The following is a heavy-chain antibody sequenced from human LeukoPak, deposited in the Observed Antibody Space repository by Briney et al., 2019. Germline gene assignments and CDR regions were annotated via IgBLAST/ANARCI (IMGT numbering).Heavy chain of an antibody. CDR3: ARGTYYYDSSGYYPYYFDY. CDR2: ISSSSSYI. Sequence: GGSLRLSCAASGFTFNSYSMNWVRQAPGKGLEWVSSISSSSSYIYYADSVKGRFTISRDNAKNSLYLQMNSLRAEDTAVYYCARGTYYYDSSGYYPYYFDYWGQGTLVTVSS. D-gene: IGHD3-22*01. CDR1: GFTFNSYS. V-gene: IGHV3-21*01. J-gene: IGHJ4*02.